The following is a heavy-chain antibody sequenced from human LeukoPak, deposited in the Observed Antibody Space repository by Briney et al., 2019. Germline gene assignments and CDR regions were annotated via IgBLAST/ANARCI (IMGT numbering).Heavy chain of an antibody. CDR1: GFTISTYG. V-gene: IGHV3-30*03. CDR3: ARVLRDYDSRAYDAFDI. D-gene: IGHD3-22*01. CDR2: ISYDGSDK. Sequence: GGSLRLSCAASGFTISTYGMHWVRQAPGKGLEWVALISYDGSDKYYADSVKGRFTISRDNSKNTLYLQMNSLRAEDTAVYYCARVLRDYDSRAYDAFDIWGQGTMVTVSS. J-gene: IGHJ3*02.